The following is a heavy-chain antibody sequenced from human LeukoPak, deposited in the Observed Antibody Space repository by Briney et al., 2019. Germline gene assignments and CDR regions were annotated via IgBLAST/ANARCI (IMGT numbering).Heavy chain of an antibody. V-gene: IGHV3-48*04. CDR1: GFTFSSYS. Sequence: PGGSLRLSCAASGFTFSSYSMNWVRQAPGKGLEWVSYISSSNSSIYYADSVKGRFTISRDDAKNSLYLQLNSLRAEDTVVYYCTREFLGGSGYYSNWFGPWGQGTLVTVSS. J-gene: IGHJ5*02. D-gene: IGHD3-3*01. CDR3: TREFLGGSGYYSNWFGP. CDR2: ISSSNSSI.